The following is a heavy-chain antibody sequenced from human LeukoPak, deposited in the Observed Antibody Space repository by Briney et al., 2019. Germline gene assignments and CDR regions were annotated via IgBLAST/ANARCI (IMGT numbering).Heavy chain of an antibody. D-gene: IGHD3-10*01. Sequence: ASVKVSCKASGYTFTGYYMHLVRQAPGQGLEWMGWINPNSGGTNYAQKFQGRVTMTRDTSISTAYMELSRLRSDDTAVYYCAREYSRFGELNDYWGQGTLVTVSS. V-gene: IGHV1-2*02. CDR2: INPNSGGT. CDR3: AREYSRFGELNDY. CDR1: GYTFTGYY. J-gene: IGHJ4*02.